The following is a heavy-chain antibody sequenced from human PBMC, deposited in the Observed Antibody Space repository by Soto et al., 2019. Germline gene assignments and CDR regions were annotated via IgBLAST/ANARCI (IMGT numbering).Heavy chain of an antibody. CDR3: AKDMSSREHQQLGGFDY. J-gene: IGHJ4*02. V-gene: IGHV3-9*01. CDR1: GFTFDDYA. D-gene: IGHD6-13*01. CDR2: ISWNSGSI. Sequence: GGSLRLSCAASGFTFDDYARHWGRQAPGKGLEWVSGISWNSGSIGYADSVKGRFTISRDNAKNSLYLQMNSLRAEDTALYYCAKDMSSREHQQLGGFDYWGQGTLVTVSS.